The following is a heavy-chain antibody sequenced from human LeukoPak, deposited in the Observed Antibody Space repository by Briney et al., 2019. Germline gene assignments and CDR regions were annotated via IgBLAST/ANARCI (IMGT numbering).Heavy chain of an antibody. CDR2: ISGSGDTT. D-gene: IGHD3-3*01. CDR1: GFTFSSYA. CDR3: VKGWLLYGFDI. V-gene: IGHV3-23*01. Sequence: QTGGSLRLSCAASGFTFSSYAMGWVRQAPGKGLEWVSSISGSGDTTYYADSVKGRFTISRDNSKNTLYMQMNSLRAEDTAVYYCVKGWLLYGFDIWGQGTMVTVSS. J-gene: IGHJ3*02.